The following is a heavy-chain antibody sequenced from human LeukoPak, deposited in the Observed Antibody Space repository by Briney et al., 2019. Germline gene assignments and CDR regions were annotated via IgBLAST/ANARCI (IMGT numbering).Heavy chain of an antibody. CDR1: GYTFTSYD. CDR2: MSPNSGDT. V-gene: IGHV1-8*01. Sequence: ASVKVSCKASGYTFTSYDFNWVRQATGQRPEWMGWMSPNSGDTGYAQKFQDRVTMTRNTSISTAYMELSSLRSEDTAVCYCARGKGYSYGYLSYWGQGTLVTVSS. J-gene: IGHJ4*02. CDR3: ARGKGYSYGYLSY. D-gene: IGHD5-18*01.